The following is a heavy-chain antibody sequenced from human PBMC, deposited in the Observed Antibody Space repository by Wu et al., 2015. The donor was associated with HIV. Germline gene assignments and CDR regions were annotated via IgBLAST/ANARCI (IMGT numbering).Heavy chain of an antibody. CDR3: ARGGYYDSSGYYFYYYHMDV. CDR1: GYTFSQYS. CDR2: VSSYSGDS. D-gene: IGHD3-22*01. V-gene: IGHV1-18*04. Sequence: QVVLDQSGPVLTQPGTSVKVSCETSGYTFSQYSIHWVRQAPGQRLEWLGWVSSYSGDSNYAQKFQDRVTMTTDASTSTAYMELRSLRSDDTAVYYCARGGYYDSSGYYFYYYHMDVWGKGTTVIVSS. J-gene: IGHJ6*03.